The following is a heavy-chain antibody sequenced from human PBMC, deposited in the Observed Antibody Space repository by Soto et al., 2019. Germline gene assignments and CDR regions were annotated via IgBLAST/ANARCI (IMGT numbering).Heavy chain of an antibody. Sequence: QVQLQESGPGLVKPSQTLSLTCTVSGGSISSGGYYWSWIRQHPGKGLEWIGYIYYSGSTYYNPSLKSRVTISVDTAKNQFSLKLSSVTAADTAVYYCARASHRCSGGSCYSPWFDPWGQGTLVTVSS. CDR2: IYYSGST. CDR1: GGSISSGGYY. V-gene: IGHV4-31*03. CDR3: ARASHRCSGGSCYSPWFDP. J-gene: IGHJ5*02. D-gene: IGHD2-15*01.